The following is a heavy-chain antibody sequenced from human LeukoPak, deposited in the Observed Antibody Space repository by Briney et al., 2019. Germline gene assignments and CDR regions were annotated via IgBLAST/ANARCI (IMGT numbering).Heavy chain of an antibody. CDR1: GYTFTGYY. V-gene: IGHV1-2*02. CDR2: INPNSGGT. Sequence: ASVKVSCKASGYTFTGYYMHWVRQAPGQGLEWMGWINPNSGGTNYAQKFQGRVAMTRDTSISTAYMELSSLRSEDTAVYYCASSFIVGAPGGNYWGQGTLVTVSS. CDR3: ASSFIVGAPGGNY. J-gene: IGHJ4*02. D-gene: IGHD1-26*01.